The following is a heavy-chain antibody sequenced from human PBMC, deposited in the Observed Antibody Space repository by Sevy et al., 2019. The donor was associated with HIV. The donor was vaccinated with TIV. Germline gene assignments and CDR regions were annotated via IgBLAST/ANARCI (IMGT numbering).Heavy chain of an antibody. V-gene: IGHV3-21*01. D-gene: IGHD6-13*01. J-gene: IGHJ6*02. CDR1: GLRFSNYN. CDR3: ASENEQLVLWPYYGMDV. CDR2: ISNSSSYI. Sequence: GGSLRLSCAASGLRFSNYNMNWVRQAPGQGLEWVACISNSSSYIYYVDSVKGRFTISRDNAKNSLYLQMNSLRAEDTAVYYCASENEQLVLWPYYGMDVWGQGTTVTVSS.